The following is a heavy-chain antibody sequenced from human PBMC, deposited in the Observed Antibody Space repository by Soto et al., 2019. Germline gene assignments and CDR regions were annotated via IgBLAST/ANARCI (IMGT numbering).Heavy chain of an antibody. CDR2: ISYDGSNK. Sequence: GGSLRLSCAASGFTFSSYGMHWVRQAPGKGLEWVAVISYDGSNKYYADSVKGRFTISRDNSKNTLYLQMNSLRAEDTAVYYCAKDTHCVWGSYYTLPIDPWGQETLVTVSS. CDR3: AKDTHCVWGSYYTLPIDP. D-gene: IGHD3-16*01. CDR1: GFTFSSYG. J-gene: IGHJ5*02. V-gene: IGHV3-30*18.